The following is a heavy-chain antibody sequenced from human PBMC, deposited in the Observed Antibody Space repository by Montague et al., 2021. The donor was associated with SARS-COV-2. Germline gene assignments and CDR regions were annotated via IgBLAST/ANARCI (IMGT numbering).Heavy chain of an antibody. V-gene: IGHV4-59*08. CDR3: ARGWDFDH. CDR1: GGSTASHY. CDR2: VYYNGDT. D-gene: IGHD6-19*01. Sequence: SETLSLTCTVSGGSTASHYWNCIRQSPGKRPEWIGYVYYNGDTKYNPSLQSRVTISIDTSENQFSLRLNSVTAADTAVYFCARGWDFDHWGQGRLVTVSS. J-gene: IGHJ3*01.